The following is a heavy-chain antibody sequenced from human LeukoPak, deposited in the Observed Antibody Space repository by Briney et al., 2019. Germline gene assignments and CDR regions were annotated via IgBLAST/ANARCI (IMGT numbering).Heavy chain of an antibody. D-gene: IGHD3-16*01. J-gene: IGHJ4*02. Sequence: GGSLRLSCAASGFTFRNYEMSWVRQAPGKGLEWVSHISRDGSTVYYRDSVKGRFTISRDNVKNSLYLQMNSLRVEDTGVYYCARDLGDWYTSGFDDWGQGSWSSSPQ. V-gene: IGHV3-48*03. CDR2: ISRDGSTV. CDR3: ARDLGDWYTSGFDD. CDR1: GFTFRNYE.